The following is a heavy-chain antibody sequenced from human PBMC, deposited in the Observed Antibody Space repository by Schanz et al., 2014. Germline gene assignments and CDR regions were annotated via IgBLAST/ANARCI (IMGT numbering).Heavy chain of an antibody. CDR3: VSQTGSPNY. CDR2: ISYGTSYI. D-gene: IGHD6-13*01. J-gene: IGHJ4*02. CDR1: GFTFSTFA. Sequence: EVQLVESGGDLVQPGGSLRLSCSASGFTFSTFAMHWVRQAPGKGLEWVSSISYGTSYIYYAESVKGRFTISRDNAKNSLYLQMNGLRAEDTAVYFCVSQTGSPNYWGQGTLVTVSS. V-gene: IGHV3-21*01.